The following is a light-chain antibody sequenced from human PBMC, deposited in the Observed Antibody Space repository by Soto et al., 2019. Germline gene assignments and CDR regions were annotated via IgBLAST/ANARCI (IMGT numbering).Light chain of an antibody. CDR3: QQYNSYPWT. CDR2: DAS. V-gene: IGKV1-5*01. J-gene: IGKJ1*01. Sequence: DNRITQSPSTLSASVGDRVTIPCRASQSISSWLAWYQQKPGKAPKLLIYDASSLESGVPSRFSGSGSGTEFTLTISSLQPDDFATYYCQQYNSYPWTFGQGTKVDIK. CDR1: QSISSW.